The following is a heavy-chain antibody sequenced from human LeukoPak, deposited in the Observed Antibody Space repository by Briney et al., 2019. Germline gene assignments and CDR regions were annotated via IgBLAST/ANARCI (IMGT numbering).Heavy chain of an antibody. CDR1: GYTFTSYG. CDR2: MNPNSGNT. J-gene: IGHJ5*02. Sequence: GASVKVSCKASGYTFTSYGISWVRQAPGQGLEWMGWMNPNSGNTGYAQKFQGRVTITRNTSISTAYMEPSSLRSEDTAVYYCARDQRWDLLRWSWFDPWGQGTLVTVSS. D-gene: IGHD1-26*01. CDR3: ARDQRWDLLRWSWFDP. V-gene: IGHV1-8*03.